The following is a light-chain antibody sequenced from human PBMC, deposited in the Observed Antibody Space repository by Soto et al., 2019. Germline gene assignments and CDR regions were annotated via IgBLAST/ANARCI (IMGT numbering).Light chain of an antibody. CDR3: QQYGSSRWT. V-gene: IGKV3-20*01. CDR1: QSVRSDY. CDR2: GAS. Sequence: EIVLTQSPGTLSLSPGERATLSCRASQSVRSDYLAWYQQKPGQAPRLHIYGASTRATGIPDRFTGSGSGTDFTLTISRLEPEDFAVYYCQQYGSSRWTFGQGTKVDIK. J-gene: IGKJ1*01.